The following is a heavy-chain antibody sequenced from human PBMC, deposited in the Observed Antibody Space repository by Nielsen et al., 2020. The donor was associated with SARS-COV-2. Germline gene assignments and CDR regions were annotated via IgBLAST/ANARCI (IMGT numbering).Heavy chain of an antibody. Sequence: GESLKISCAASGFTFSSYEMNWVRQAPGKGLEWVSYISSSGSTIYYADSVKGRFTISRDNAKNSLYLQMNSLRAEDTAVYYCARDMSMYYDFWSGLGQYYYYGMDVWGQGTTVTVSS. CDR1: GFTFSSYE. V-gene: IGHV3-48*03. CDR2: ISSSGSTI. CDR3: ARDMSMYYDFWSGLGQYYYYGMDV. D-gene: IGHD3-3*01. J-gene: IGHJ6*02.